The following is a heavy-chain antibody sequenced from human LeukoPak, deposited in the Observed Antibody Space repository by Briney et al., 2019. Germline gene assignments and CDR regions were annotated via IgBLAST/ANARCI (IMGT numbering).Heavy chain of an antibody. Sequence: GASVKVSCKASGGTFSSYAISWVRQAPGQGLEWMGGIIPIVGTANYAQKFQGRVTITADESTSTAYMELSSLRSEDTAVYYCARGAHSSSWRPYYYGMDVWGQGTTVTVSS. CDR3: ARGAHSSSWRPYYYGMDV. CDR2: IIPIVGTA. V-gene: IGHV1-69*13. J-gene: IGHJ6*02. CDR1: GGTFSSYA. D-gene: IGHD6-13*01.